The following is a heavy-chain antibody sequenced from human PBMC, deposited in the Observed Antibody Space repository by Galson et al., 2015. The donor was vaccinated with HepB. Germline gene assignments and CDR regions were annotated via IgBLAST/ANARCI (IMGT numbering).Heavy chain of an antibody. CDR1: GFTFSSYS. Sequence: SLRLSCAASGFTFSSYSMNWVRQAPGKGLEWVSYISSSSSTIYYADSVKGRFTISRDNAKNSLYLQMNSLRDEDTAVYYCARSSVPNYDFWSGYFDYWGQGTLVTVSS. V-gene: IGHV3-48*02. J-gene: IGHJ4*02. CDR3: ARSSVPNYDFWSGYFDY. D-gene: IGHD3-3*01. CDR2: ISSSSSTI.